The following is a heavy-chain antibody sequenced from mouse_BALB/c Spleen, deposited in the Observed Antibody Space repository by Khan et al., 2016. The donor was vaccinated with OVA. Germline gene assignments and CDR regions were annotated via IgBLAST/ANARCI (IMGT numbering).Heavy chain of an antibody. Sequence: QVQLQQSGAELAKPGASVKMSCKASGYTFTTYWMHWVKQRPGQGPEWIGNINPTSGYTDYNEKFKDRATLSADRSSSPAYMQLSSLTSEDSAVYYCTRDRIDYWGQGTTLTVSS. CDR3: TRDRIDY. CDR1: GYTFTTYW. CDR2: INPTSGYT. V-gene: IGHV1-7*01. J-gene: IGHJ2*01.